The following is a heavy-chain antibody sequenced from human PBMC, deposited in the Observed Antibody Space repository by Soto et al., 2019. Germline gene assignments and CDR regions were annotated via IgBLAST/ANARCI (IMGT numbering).Heavy chain of an antibody. CDR3: ARESEDLTSNFDY. Sequence: GGSLRLSCAASGFTFTRYSMNWVRQAPGKGLEWVSSISSTTNYIYYGDSMKGRFTISRDNAKKSLYLEMNSPRAEDTAVYYCARESEDLTSNFDYWGQGTLVTVSS. J-gene: IGHJ4*02. CDR1: GFTFTRYS. CDR2: ISSTTNYI. V-gene: IGHV3-21*01.